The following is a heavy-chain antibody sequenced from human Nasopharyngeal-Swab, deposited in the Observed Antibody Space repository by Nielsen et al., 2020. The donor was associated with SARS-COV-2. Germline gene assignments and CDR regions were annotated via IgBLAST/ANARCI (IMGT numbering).Heavy chain of an antibody. V-gene: IGHV3-23*01. J-gene: IGHJ6*03. D-gene: IGHD1-26*01. CDR2: VSGRDST. Sequence: VRQMPGKGLEWVSSVSGRDSTYYADSVKGRFTISRDISKNTLYLQMNSLRAEGTAVYYCAKDRNSAYYYYYMDVWGKGTTVTVSS. CDR3: AKDRNSAYYYYYMDV.